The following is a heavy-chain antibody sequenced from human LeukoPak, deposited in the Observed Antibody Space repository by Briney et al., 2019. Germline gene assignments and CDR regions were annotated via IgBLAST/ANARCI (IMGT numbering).Heavy chain of an antibody. CDR2: IYYSGST. V-gene: IGHV4-59*12. CDR1: GGSISSYY. Sequence: SETLSLTCTVSGGSISSYYWSWIRQPPGKGLEWIGYIYYSGSTNYNPSLKSRVTISVDTSKNQFSLKLGSVTAADTAVYYCARGGVYRNWFDPWGQGTLVTVSS. D-gene: IGHD4-11*01. J-gene: IGHJ5*02. CDR3: ARGGVYRNWFDP.